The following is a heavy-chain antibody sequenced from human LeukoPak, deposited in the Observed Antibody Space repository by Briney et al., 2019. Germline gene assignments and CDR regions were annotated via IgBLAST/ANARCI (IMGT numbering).Heavy chain of an antibody. V-gene: IGHV4-59*08. D-gene: IGHD2-15*01. CDR2: IYYSGST. Sequence: ASETLSLTCTVSGGSISSYYWSWIRQPPGKGLEWIGYIYYSGSTNYNPSLKSRVTISVDTSKNQFSLKLSSVTAADTAVYYCARQRAEEGSIDPWGQGTLVTVSS. CDR3: ARQRAEEGSIDP. CDR1: GGSISSYY. J-gene: IGHJ5*02.